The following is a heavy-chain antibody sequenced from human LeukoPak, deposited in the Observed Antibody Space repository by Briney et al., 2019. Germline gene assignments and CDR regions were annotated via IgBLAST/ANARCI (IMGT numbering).Heavy chain of an antibody. J-gene: IGHJ4*02. CDR1: GFTFSSYW. D-gene: IGHD5-12*01. CDR2: IKKDGSEK. V-gene: IGHV3-7*03. Sequence: PGGSLRLSCAASGFTFSSYWMSWVRQAPGTGLEWVANIKKDGSEKYYVDSVKGRFTISRDNTKNSLYLQMNNLRAEDTAIYYCARGKYSGNDYHFDYWGQGTLVIVSS. CDR3: ARGKYSGNDYHFDY.